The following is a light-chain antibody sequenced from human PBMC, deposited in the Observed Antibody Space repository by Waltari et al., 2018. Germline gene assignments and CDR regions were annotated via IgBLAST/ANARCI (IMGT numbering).Light chain of an antibody. J-gene: IGLJ2*01. CDR1: SGDVGGYNY. V-gene: IGLV2-11*01. Sequence: QSALTQPRSVSGSPGQSVTISCTGTSGDVGGYNYASWYQQHPGKAPKLMIYDVSERPSGVPDRFSDSKSGNTASLTISGLQADDEADYYCSSYVGSQTVVFGGGTKLTVL. CDR2: DVS. CDR3: SSYVGSQTVV.